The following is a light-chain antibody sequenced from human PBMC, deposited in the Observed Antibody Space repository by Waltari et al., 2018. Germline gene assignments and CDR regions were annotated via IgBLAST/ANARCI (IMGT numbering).Light chain of an antibody. Sequence: CRASQSVSNTYLAWYQRKPGQAPRLLIYGASSRATGIPDRFNGSGSGTEFTLTINALEPEDSAVYFCQQYNYSPLTFGGGTRVEIK. V-gene: IGKV3-20*01. CDR2: GAS. CDR3: QQYNYSPLT. J-gene: IGKJ4*01. CDR1: QSVSNTY.